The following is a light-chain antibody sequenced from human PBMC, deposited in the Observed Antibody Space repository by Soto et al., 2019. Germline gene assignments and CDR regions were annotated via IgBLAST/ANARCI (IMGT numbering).Light chain of an antibody. J-gene: IGLJ2*01. V-gene: IGLV2-14*01. CDR1: SSDVGGYNY. CDR3: CSYATPRQ. Sequence: QSVLTQPASVSGSPGQSITISCTGTSSDVGGYNYVSWYQQHPGKAPKLMNYEVSNRPSGVSNRFSGSKSGNTASLTISGLQAEDEAEYYCCSYATPRQFGGGTKLTVL. CDR2: EVS.